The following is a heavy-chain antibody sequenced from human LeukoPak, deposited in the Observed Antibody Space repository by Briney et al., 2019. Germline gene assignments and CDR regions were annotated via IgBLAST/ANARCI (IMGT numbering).Heavy chain of an antibody. CDR3: AXGRXARSXXXDY. Sequence: FXXXHMHWVRQAPGQGXEWMGIINPSGGSTNYAQKFRGRVTMTRDMSTSTVYMELSSLRSEDTAVYECAXGRXARSXXXDYWGQXTXVTVSS. V-gene: IGHV1-46*01. CDR2: INPSGGST. CDR1: FXXXH. J-gene: IGHJ4*02. D-gene: IGHD6-6*01.